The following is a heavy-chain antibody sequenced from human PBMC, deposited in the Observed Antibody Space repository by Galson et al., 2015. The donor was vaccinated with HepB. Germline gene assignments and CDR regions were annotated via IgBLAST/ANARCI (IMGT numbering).Heavy chain of an antibody. D-gene: IGHD5-24*01. CDR1: GFTFSGYG. V-gene: IGHV3-33*01. J-gene: IGHJ6*02. Sequence: SLRLSCAASGFTFSGYGMHWVRQAPGKGLEWVAVIWYDGSNKYYADSVKGRFTISRDNSKNTLYLQMNSLRAEDTAVYYCAQMGYYYFGMDVWGQGTTVTVSS. CDR2: IWYDGSNK. CDR3: AQMGYYYFGMDV.